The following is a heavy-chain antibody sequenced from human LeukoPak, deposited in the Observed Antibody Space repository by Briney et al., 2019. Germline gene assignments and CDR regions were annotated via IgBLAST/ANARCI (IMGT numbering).Heavy chain of an antibody. J-gene: IGHJ5*02. V-gene: IGHV4-34*01. CDR1: GCSFSGYY. D-gene: IGHD6-19*01. Sequence: TAETLSLTCAVYGCSFSGYYLSWIRQAPGKGLEWIWEINHSGSTNYNPALKSRGTISVDTSKNPFSLKLSSVTAADTAVYYCARGYSSGWDRRGWFDPWGQRTLVTASS. CDR3: ARGYSSGWDRRGWFDP. CDR2: INHSGST.